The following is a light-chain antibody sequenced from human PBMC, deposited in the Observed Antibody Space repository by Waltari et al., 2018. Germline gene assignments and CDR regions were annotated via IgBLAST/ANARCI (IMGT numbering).Light chain of an antibody. CDR1: QDINSD. J-gene: IGKJ5*01. CDR2: YAS. V-gene: IGKV1-13*02. CDR3: QHFKTYPIT. Sequence: AIQLTQSPSSLSASVGDRVTFACRASQDINSDLAWYQKKPGKAPKRLNYYASSLQSGVPSRFSGSGSGTDFTLTISSLQPEDFATYHCQHFKTYPITFGQGTRLEIK.